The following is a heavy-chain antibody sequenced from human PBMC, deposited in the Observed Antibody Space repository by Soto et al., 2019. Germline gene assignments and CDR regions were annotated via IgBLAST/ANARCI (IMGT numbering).Heavy chain of an antibody. V-gene: IGHV1-69*13. J-gene: IGHJ6*02. CDR1: GGAFTSFA. Sequence: SVKVSCKVSGGAFTSFAINWVRQAPGQGLEWMGGIIPIFARATNAQKFQGRGTITADESTTTVYMELSRLKSDDTAVYYCARARPPGGGFPYYYGMDVWGQGTRVTVSS. CDR3: ARARPPGGGFPYYYGMDV. CDR2: IIPIFARA.